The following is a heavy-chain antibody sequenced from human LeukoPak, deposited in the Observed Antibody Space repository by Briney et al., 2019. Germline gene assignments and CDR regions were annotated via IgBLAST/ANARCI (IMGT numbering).Heavy chain of an antibody. J-gene: IGHJ6*02. Sequence: ASVKVSCKASGYTFTSYAMNWVRQAPGQGLEWMGWINTNTGNPTYAQGFTGRFVFSLDTSVSTAYLQISSLKAEDTAVYYCAGESITGTRRDFYYYGMDVWGQGTTVTVSS. CDR1: GYTFTSYA. V-gene: IGHV7-4-1*02. CDR3: AGESITGTRRDFYYYGMDV. CDR2: INTNTGNP. D-gene: IGHD1-20*01.